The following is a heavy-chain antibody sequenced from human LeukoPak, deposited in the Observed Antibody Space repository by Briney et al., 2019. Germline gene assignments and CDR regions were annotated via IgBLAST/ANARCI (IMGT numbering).Heavy chain of an antibody. V-gene: IGHV1-2*02. Sequence: GASVKVSCKAAGYTFTGYYMHWVRQSPGQGLECMRGINPNSGGTNYAQKFQGRVTITRDTSISTTYMELSRLRSDDTAVYYCARLGTRPRYYSMDVWGKGTTVTISS. D-gene: IGHD1-1*01. J-gene: IGHJ6*03. CDR3: ARLGTRPRYYSMDV. CDR1: GYTFTGYY. CDR2: INPNSGGT.